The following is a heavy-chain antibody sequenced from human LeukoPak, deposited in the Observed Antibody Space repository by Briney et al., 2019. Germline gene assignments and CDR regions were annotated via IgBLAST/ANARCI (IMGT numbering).Heavy chain of an antibody. CDR2: IKQDGSEK. J-gene: IGHJ4*02. CDR3: ARDDGSLGTSFDY. D-gene: IGHD7-27*01. V-gene: IGHV3-7*01. CDR1: GFTFSSYW. Sequence: GGSLRLSCAASGFTFSSYWMSWVRQAPGKGLEWVANIKQDGSEKYYVDSVKGRFTISRDNAKNSLYLQMNSLRAEDTAVYYCARDDGSLGTSFDYWGQGTLVTVSS.